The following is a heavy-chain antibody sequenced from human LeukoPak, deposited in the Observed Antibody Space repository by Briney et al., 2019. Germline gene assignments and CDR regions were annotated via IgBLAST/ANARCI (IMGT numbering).Heavy chain of an antibody. CDR3: ASARELPSLDPTGDY. CDR2: IYYSGST. Sequence: PSETLSLTCTVSGDSISSSSYYWGWIRQPPGKGLEWIGSIYYSGSTYYNPSLKSRVTISADTSKNQFSLKLSSVTAADTAVYYCASARELPSLDPTGDYWGQGTLVTVSS. V-gene: IGHV4-39*07. D-gene: IGHD1-26*01. J-gene: IGHJ4*02. CDR1: GDSISSSSYY.